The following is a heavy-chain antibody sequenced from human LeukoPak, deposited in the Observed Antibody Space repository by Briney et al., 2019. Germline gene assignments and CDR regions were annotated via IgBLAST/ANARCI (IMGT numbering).Heavy chain of an antibody. V-gene: IGHV4-59*01. J-gene: IGHJ5*02. CDR2: ISYSGRA. Sequence: SETLSLTCTVSDDSITDYYWSWIRQPPGKGLEWIGYISYSGRATYNPSVKSRVTISLATSRTQFSLSLTSVTAAATAVYYCARVSAGGGSEWVDNWGQGTLVTVSS. CDR3: ARVSAGGGSEWVDN. CDR1: DDSITDYY. D-gene: IGHD1-26*01.